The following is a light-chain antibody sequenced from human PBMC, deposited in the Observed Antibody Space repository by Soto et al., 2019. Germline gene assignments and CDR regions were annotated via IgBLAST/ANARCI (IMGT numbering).Light chain of an antibody. J-gene: IGKJ4*01. Sequence: EVVLTQSPATLSLSPVERATLSCRASQSIRNYLAWYQQKSGQAPRLLIYDASNRATGIPARFSGSGSGTDFILTISSLEPEDSGVYYCQQRNDWVTFGGGTKVDIK. CDR3: QQRNDWVT. CDR1: QSIRNY. CDR2: DAS. V-gene: IGKV3-11*01.